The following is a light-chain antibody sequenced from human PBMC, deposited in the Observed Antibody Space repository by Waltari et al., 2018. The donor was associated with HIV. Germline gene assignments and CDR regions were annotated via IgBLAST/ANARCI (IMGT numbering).Light chain of an antibody. CDR3: QSYDSSLNTYV. CDR2: GNN. V-gene: IGLV1-40*01. Sequence: QSVLTQPPSLSGAPGQRVIISCTGSSSNIGAGFDVHWYQQLPGTAPTPLIYGNNNRPAGVPDRFSGSKSGTSASLANTGLQAEDEADYYCQSYDSSLNTYVFGSGTKVTVL. J-gene: IGLJ1*01. CDR1: SSNIGAGFD.